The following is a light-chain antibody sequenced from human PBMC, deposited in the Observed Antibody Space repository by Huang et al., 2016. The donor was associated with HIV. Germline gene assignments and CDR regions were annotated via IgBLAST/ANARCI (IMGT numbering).Light chain of an antibody. J-gene: IGKJ5*01. CDR2: DAS. Sequence: EIVLTQSPGTLSLSPGERATISCRTSQSVGNYLVWYQQKPGQVPRLLIYDASYRAAGIPARFSGSGSGTDFTLTMSSLEPEDFAVYYCQQRSKWPITFGQGTRLEIK. CDR1: QSVGNY. CDR3: QQRSKWPIT. V-gene: IGKV3-11*01.